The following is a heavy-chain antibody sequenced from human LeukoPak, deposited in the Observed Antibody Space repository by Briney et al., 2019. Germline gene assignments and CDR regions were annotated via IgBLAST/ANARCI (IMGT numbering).Heavy chain of an antibody. V-gene: IGHV4-4*07. Sequence: PSETLFLTCTVSGGCISSYYWSWIRRPAGKGLEWIGRIYTSGSTNYNPSLKSRVTMSVDTSKNQFSLKLSSVTAADTAVYYCARGGYYYDSSGPYYFDYWGQGTLVTVSS. CDR3: ARGGYYYDSSGPYYFDY. D-gene: IGHD3-22*01. J-gene: IGHJ4*02. CDR1: GGCISSYY. CDR2: IYTSGST.